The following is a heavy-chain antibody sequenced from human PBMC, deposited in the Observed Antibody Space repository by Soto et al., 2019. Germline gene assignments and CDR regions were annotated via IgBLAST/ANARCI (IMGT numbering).Heavy chain of an antibody. Sequence: GGSLRLSCAASGFTFSSYAMSWVRQAPGKGLEWVAVIWCDGSNTYYADSVKGRFTISRDNSKNTLYLQMNSLRAEDTAVYYCARSTYCNTDTTCYALLFEDWGQGTLVTVS. CDR1: GFTFSSYA. CDR3: ARSTYCNTDTTCYALLFED. J-gene: IGHJ4*02. V-gene: IGHV3-33*08. CDR2: IWCDGSNT. D-gene: IGHD2-2*01.